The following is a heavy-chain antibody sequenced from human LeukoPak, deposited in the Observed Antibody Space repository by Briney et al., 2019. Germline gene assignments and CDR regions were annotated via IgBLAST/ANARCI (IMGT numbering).Heavy chain of an antibody. J-gene: IGHJ4*02. CDR3: AKVYSSGWANYFDY. CDR2: ISGDGVAT. Sequence: GGSLRLSCAVSGFDFDDAAMHWVRQAPGKGLEWVSLISGDGVATYYADSVKGRFSISRDNSKTSLFLHMNNLRTEDAAVYYCAKVYSSGWANYFDYWGQGTLVTVSS. D-gene: IGHD6-19*01. V-gene: IGHV3-43*02. CDR1: GFDFDDAA.